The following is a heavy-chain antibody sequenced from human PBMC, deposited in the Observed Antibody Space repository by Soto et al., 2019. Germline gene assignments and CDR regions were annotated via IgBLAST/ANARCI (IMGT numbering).Heavy chain of an antibody. J-gene: IGHJ4*02. V-gene: IGHV4-31*03. CDR1: GGSISSGGYY. D-gene: IGHD3-22*01. Sequence: PSETLSLTCTVSGGSISSGGYYCSCIRRHPGKGLEWIGYIYYSGSTYYNPSLKSRVTISVDTSKNQFSLKLSSVTAADTAVYNCARASDSSGYYYYFDYWGQGTLVTVSS. CDR3: ARASDSSGYYYYFDY. CDR2: IYYSGST.